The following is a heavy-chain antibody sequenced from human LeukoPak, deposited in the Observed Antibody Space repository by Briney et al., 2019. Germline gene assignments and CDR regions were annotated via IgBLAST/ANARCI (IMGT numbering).Heavy chain of an antibody. D-gene: IGHD3-10*01. V-gene: IGHV3-7*01. CDR1: GFTFSSYW. CDR2: IKQDGSEK. Sequence: GGSLRLSCAASGFTFSSYWMSWVCQAPGKGLEWVANIKQDGSEKYYVDSVKGRFTISRDNAKNSLYLQMNSLRAEDTAVYYCARVVWFGEPPSLGWFDPWGQGTLVTVSS. J-gene: IGHJ5*02. CDR3: ARVVWFGEPPSLGWFDP.